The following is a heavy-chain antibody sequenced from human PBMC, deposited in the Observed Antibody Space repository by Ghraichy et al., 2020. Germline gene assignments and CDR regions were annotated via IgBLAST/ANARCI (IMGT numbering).Heavy chain of an antibody. Sequence: ETLSLTCVASGFTFNTNWMHWVRQAPGKGLVWVSRITSDGGTTTYADSVRGRFTISRDNARNTLYLQMNSLRVEDTAVYFCARDRSIPFGSGRISWFDPWGQGTLVTVSS. CDR3: ARDRSIPFGSGRISWFDP. CDR1: GFTFNTNW. V-gene: IGHV3-74*01. D-gene: IGHD3-10*01. CDR2: ITSDGGTT. J-gene: IGHJ5*02.